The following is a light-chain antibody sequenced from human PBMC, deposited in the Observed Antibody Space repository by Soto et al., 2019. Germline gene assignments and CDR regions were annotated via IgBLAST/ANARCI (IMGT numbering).Light chain of an antibody. V-gene: IGLV2-11*01. CDR2: DVT. Sequence: QSALTQPRSVSGYPGQSVAISCTRTSSDVGTFDFVSWYQQHPGKAPKLMLYDVTKRPSGVPDRFSGSKSGDTASLTISGLQAEDEADYYCCLYTASYSVFGGGTKVTVL. CDR3: CLYTASYSV. J-gene: IGLJ3*02. CDR1: SSDVGTFDF.